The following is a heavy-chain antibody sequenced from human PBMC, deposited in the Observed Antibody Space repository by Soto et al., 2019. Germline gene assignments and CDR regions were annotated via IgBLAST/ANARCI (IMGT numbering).Heavy chain of an antibody. D-gene: IGHD3-10*01. CDR1: GFTFSSYS. CDR3: ARDYGYYYYYGMDV. Sequence: SCAASGFTFSSYSMNWVRQAPGKGLEWVSYISSSSSTIYYADSVKGRFTISRDNAKNSLYLQMNSLRDEDTAVYYCARDYGYYYYYGMDVWGQGTTVTVSS. V-gene: IGHV3-48*02. J-gene: IGHJ6*02. CDR2: ISSSSSTI.